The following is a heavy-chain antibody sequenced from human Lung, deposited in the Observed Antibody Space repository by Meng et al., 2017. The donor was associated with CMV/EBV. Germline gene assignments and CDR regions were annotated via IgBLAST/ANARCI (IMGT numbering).Heavy chain of an antibody. CDR3: ASFPPPGKQWLVTDY. D-gene: IGHD6-19*01. V-gene: IGHV4-4*02. CDR2: IYHSGST. CDR1: GGSISSSNW. J-gene: IGHJ4*02. Sequence: QGPLQGSGPGLGKPSGTLSLTCAVSGGSISSSNWWSWVRQPPGKGLEWIGEIYHSGSTNYNPSLKSRVTISVDKSKNQFSLKLSSVTAADTAVYYCASFPPPGKQWLVTDYWGQGTLVTVSS.